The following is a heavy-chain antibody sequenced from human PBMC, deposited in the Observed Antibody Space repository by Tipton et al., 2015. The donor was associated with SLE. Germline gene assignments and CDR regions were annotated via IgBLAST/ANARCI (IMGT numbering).Heavy chain of an antibody. V-gene: IGHV4-39*06. CDR3: ATLVGDYESGDYGMDV. D-gene: IGHD4-17*01. CDR1: GGSISSGGYY. Sequence: TLSLTCTVSGGSISSGGYYWSWIRQPPGKGLEWIATFHYSGNTYYNLSLRSRVSISVDTSKNQFPLNLSSVTAADTAVYYCATLVGDYESGDYGMDVWGLGTSVTVSS. J-gene: IGHJ6*02. CDR2: FHYSGNT.